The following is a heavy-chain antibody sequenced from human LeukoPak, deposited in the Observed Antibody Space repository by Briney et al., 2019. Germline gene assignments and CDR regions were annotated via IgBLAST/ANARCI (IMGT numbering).Heavy chain of an antibody. Sequence: GSLRLSCAASGFTFSSYWMHWVRQAPGKGLVWVSRINSDGSSTSYADSVKGRFTISRDNAKNTLYLQMNSLRAEDTAVYYCAGSSSSVYYYYMDVWGKGTTVTVSS. CDR1: GFTFSSYW. D-gene: IGHD6-6*01. V-gene: IGHV3-74*01. CDR2: INSDGSST. J-gene: IGHJ6*03. CDR3: AGSSSSVYYYYMDV.